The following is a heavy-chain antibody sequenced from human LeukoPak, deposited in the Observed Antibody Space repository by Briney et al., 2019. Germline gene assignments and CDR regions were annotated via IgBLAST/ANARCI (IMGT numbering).Heavy chain of an antibody. J-gene: IGHJ4*02. CDR3: ARPGAAAGFGH. V-gene: IGHV1-8*01. Sequence: ASVTVSCTASGYSFSSYEINWVRQATGQGLEWMGWMKPNSGSTEYAQKFQGRVTMSRNTSINTAYMELSSLRSDDTAVYYCARPGAAAGFGHWGQGTLVAVSS. CDR2: MKPNSGST. D-gene: IGHD6-13*01. CDR1: GYSFSSYE.